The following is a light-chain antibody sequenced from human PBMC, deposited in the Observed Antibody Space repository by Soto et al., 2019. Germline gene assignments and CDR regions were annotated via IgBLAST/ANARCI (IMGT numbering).Light chain of an antibody. CDR1: QSVSSSY. V-gene: IGKV3-20*01. CDR2: GAS. CDR3: QQYGSSLWT. Sequence: EILLTQSPGTLSLAPGERATLSCRASQSVSSSYLAWYHQKPGQAPSLLIYGASSRATGIPDRFSGSGSGTDFTLTISRLEPEDFAVYYCQQYGSSLWTFGKGTKVDIK. J-gene: IGKJ1*01.